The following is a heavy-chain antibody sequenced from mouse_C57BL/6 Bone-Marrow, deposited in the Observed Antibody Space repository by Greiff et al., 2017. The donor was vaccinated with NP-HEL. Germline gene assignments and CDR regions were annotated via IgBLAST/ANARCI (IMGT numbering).Heavy chain of an antibody. J-gene: IGHJ3*01. CDR2: INPSSGYT. CDR1: GYTFTSYW. D-gene: IGHD2-1*01. CDR3: ARSDLLWYPLFAY. V-gene: IGHV1-7*01. Sequence: VQLQQSGAELAKPGASVKLSCKASGYTFTSYWMHWVKQRPGQGLEWIGYINPSSGYTKYNQKFKDKATLTADKSSSTAYMQLSSLTYEDSAVYYCARSDLLWYPLFAYWGQGTLVTVSA.